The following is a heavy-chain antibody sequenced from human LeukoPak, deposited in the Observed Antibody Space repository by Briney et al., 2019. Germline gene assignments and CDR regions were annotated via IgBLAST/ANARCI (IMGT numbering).Heavy chain of an antibody. CDR1: GFTFSSYG. CDR2: ISYDGSNK. Sequence: GGSLRLSCAASGFTFSSYGMHWVRQAPGKGLEWVAVISYDGSNKYYADSVKGRFTISRDNSKNTLYLQMNSLRAEDTAVYYCARDSGSRYDSSGRGAFDYWGQGTLVTVSS. D-gene: IGHD3-22*01. V-gene: IGHV3-30*03. CDR3: ARDSGSRYDSSGRGAFDY. J-gene: IGHJ4*02.